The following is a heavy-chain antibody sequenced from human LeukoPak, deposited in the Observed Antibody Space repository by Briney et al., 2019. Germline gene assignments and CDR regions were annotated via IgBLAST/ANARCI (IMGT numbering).Heavy chain of an antibody. Sequence: ASVKVSCKAPGYTFTSYGISWVRQAPGQGLEWMGWISAYNGNTNYAQKLQGRVTMTTDTSTSTAYMELRSLRSDDTAVYYCARVGGQWPDDAFDIWGQGTMVTVSS. CDR3: ARVGGQWPDDAFDI. V-gene: IGHV1-18*04. CDR1: GYTFTSYG. CDR2: ISAYNGNT. D-gene: IGHD6-19*01. J-gene: IGHJ3*02.